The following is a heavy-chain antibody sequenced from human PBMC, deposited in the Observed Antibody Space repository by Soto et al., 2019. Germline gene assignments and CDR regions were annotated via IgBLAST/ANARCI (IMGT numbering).Heavy chain of an antibody. J-gene: IGHJ4*02. CDR2: IYSGGST. D-gene: IGHD2-15*01. V-gene: IGHV3-53*04. CDR3: ARAPLPYCSGGSCYSGYFDY. Sequence: EVQLVASGGGLVQPGGSLRLSCAASGFTVSSNYMSWVRQAPGKGLEWVSVIYSGGSTYYADSVKGRFTISRHNSKNTLYLQMNSLRAEDTAVYYCARAPLPYCSGGSCYSGYFDYWGQGTLVTVSS. CDR1: GFTVSSNY.